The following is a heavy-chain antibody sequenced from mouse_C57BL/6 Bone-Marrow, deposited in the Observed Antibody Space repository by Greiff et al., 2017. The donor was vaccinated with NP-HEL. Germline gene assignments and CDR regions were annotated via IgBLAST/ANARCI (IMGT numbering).Heavy chain of an antibody. CDR1: GYTFTSYW. CDR2: IYPGSGST. V-gene: IGHV1-55*01. CDR3: ARTPITTVVARNYFDY. Sequence: VQLQQPGAELVKPGASVKMSCKASGYTFTSYWITWVKQRPGQGLEWIGDIYPGSGSTNYNEKFKSKATLTVDTSSSTAYMQLSSLTSEDSAVYYCARTPITTVVARNYFDYWGQGTTLTVSS. D-gene: IGHD1-1*01. J-gene: IGHJ2*01.